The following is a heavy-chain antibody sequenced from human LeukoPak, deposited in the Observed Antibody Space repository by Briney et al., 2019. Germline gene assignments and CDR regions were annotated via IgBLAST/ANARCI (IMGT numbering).Heavy chain of an antibody. CDR3: ARPTSYDYVWGSYRLDY. Sequence: PGGSLRLSCAASGFTFNNYAMSWVRQAPGKGLEWVSTISGSGGSTYYADSVKGRFTISRDNSKNTLYLQMNSLRAEDTAVYYCARPTSYDYVWGSYRLDYWGQGTLVTVSS. D-gene: IGHD3-16*02. V-gene: IGHV3-23*01. CDR2: ISGSGGST. CDR1: GFTFNNYA. J-gene: IGHJ4*02.